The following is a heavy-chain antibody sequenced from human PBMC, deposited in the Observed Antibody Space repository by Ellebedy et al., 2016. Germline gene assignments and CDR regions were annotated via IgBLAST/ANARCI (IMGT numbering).Heavy chain of an antibody. CDR1: GGTFSSYA. CDR2: IIPIFGTA. CDR3: ARDMTSPSYGYLWDG. Sequence: SVKVSXXASGGTFSSYAISWVRQAPGQGLEWMGGIIPIFGTANYAQKFQGRVTITADESTSTAYMELSSLKSEDTAVYYCARDMTSPSYGYLWDGWGQGTLVTVSS. D-gene: IGHD5-18*01. V-gene: IGHV1-69*13. J-gene: IGHJ4*02.